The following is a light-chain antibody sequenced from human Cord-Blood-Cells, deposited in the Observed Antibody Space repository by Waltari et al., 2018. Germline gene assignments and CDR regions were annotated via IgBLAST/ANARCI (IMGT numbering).Light chain of an antibody. CDR1: SSDVGSYNL. V-gene: IGLV2-23*01. CDR2: EGS. Sequence: QSALTQPASVSGSPGQSITISCTGTSSDVGSYNLVSWYQQHPGKATKLRIYEGSKRPSGVSNRFSGSKSGNTASLTISGLQAEDEADYYCCSYAGSSTPNWVFGGGTKLTVL. CDR3: CSYAGSSTPNWV. J-gene: IGLJ3*02.